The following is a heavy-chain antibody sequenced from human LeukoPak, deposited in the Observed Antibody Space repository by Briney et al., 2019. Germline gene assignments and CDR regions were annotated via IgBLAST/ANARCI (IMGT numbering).Heavy chain of an antibody. J-gene: IGHJ3*01. CDR2: INANSGAT. Sequence: ASVKVSCKTSGYTFTGYYMHWVPQAPAQGLEWVGWINANSGATNSAQKFQGRVTMTRDTSISTAYMDLSRLRSSDTAFYYLAGELVDSGNDRGYFDFWGQGTMVTVSS. CDR3: AGELVDSGNDRGYFDF. CDR1: GYTFTGYY. D-gene: IGHD5-12*01. V-gene: IGHV1-2*02.